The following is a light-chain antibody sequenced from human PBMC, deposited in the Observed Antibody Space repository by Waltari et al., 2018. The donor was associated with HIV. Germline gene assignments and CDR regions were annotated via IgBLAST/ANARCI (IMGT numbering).Light chain of an antibody. J-gene: IGKJ4*01. Sequence: DIIMTQSPDSLAVSLGERVPITCKSSRNILYNSDNKNYLAWYQQKAGQAPRVLISWASTRPVGVPSSIRTFGVPERFSGSGSGTNFSLTISSLQEDDVAVYYCQQYYSLPPTFGGGTRVERK. CDR2: WAS. CDR3: QQYYSLPPT. CDR1: RNILYNSDNKNY. V-gene: IGKV4-1*01.